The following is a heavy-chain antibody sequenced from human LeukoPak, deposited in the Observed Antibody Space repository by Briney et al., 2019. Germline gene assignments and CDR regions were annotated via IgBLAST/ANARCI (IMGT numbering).Heavy chain of an antibody. CDR2: IYTSGST. CDR3: ARGVYYYGSGSSFWFDP. J-gene: IGHJ5*02. V-gene: IGHV4-61*02. CDR1: GGSISSGSYY. D-gene: IGHD3-10*01. Sequence: ASQTLSLTCTVSGGSISSGSYYWRWIRQPAGKGLEWIERIYTSGSTNNNPALKSRVTKTVNTSKNPFSPKLSSVTAADTAVYYCARGVYYYGSGSSFWFDPWGQGTLVTVSS.